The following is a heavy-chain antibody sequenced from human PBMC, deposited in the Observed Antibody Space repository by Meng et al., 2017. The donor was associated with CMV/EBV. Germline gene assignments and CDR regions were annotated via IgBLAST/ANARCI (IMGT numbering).Heavy chain of an antibody. CDR3: ARDLARRPKSYSSTWYGGDY. CDR1: GFTFSDYA. CDR2: FSYDGGTE. D-gene: IGHD6-13*01. Sequence: GESLKISCAASGFTFSDYAMHWVRQAPGKGPEWVAVFSYDGGTEYYADSVKGRFTISRDNSKNTLYLQMNSLRTEDTAVYYCARDLARRPKSYSSTWYGGDYWGQGTLVTVSS. J-gene: IGHJ4*02. V-gene: IGHV3-30*04.